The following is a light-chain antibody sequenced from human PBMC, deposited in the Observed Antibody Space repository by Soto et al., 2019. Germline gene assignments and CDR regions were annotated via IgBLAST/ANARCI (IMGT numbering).Light chain of an antibody. CDR1: QSVSSR. J-gene: IGKJ1*01. V-gene: IGKV3-15*01. CDR2: DAS. Sequence: ETVITRCPAKLPVCPGERATLSCRASQSVSSRLAWYQQKRGQATRLLIYDASTRATGIPARFSGSGSGTEFNLTISSLQSEDFAIYYCRHSNKGPPETLGQGTKVDIK. CDR3: RHSNKGPPET.